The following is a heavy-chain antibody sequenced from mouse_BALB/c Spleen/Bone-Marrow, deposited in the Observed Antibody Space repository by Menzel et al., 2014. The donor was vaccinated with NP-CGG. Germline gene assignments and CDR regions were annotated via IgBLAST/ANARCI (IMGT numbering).Heavy chain of an antibody. V-gene: IGHV5-6*02. CDR2: ISSVGSYT. CDR3: ARRGTGTGSYYFDY. J-gene: IGHJ2*01. D-gene: IGHD4-1*01. Sequence: EVMLVESGGDLVKPGGSLKLSCAASGFTFXNYGMSWVRQTPDKRLEWVATISSVGSYTYYPDSVKGRFTISRDNAKNTLFLQMSGLKSEDTAMYYCARRGTGTGSYYFDYWGQGTTLTVSS. CDR1: GFTFXNYG.